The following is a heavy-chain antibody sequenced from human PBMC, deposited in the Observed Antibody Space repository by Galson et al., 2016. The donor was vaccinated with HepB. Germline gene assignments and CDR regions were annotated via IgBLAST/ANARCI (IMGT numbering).Heavy chain of an antibody. Sequence: ETLSLTCYVSGGSIRSNRYYWGWIRQPPGKGLEWIGSIYNSGTTYYSPSLKSRILRSVDTSNHHFSLKLRSVTAPDTAVYYCARHAMRATAAGPGYFDFWGQGKPVTVSS. CDR3: ARHAMRATAAGPGYFDF. D-gene: IGHD6-13*01. V-gene: IGHV4-39*01. CDR2: IYNSGTT. J-gene: IGHJ4*02. CDR1: GGSIRSNRYY.